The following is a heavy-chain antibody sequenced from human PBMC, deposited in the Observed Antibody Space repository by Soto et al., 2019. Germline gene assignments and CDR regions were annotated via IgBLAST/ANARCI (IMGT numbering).Heavy chain of an antibody. Sequence: GASVKVSCKASGYTFTSYSITWVRQAPGQGLEWMGWISVYNGNTNYAHKLQGRVTMTTDTSASTAFMELKSLRSDDTAVYYCARADGYYDSSGYYYAHWGQGTLVTVSS. CDR2: ISVYNGNT. D-gene: IGHD3-22*01. CDR1: GYTFTSYS. V-gene: IGHV1-18*04. J-gene: IGHJ4*02. CDR3: ARADGYYDSSGYYYAH.